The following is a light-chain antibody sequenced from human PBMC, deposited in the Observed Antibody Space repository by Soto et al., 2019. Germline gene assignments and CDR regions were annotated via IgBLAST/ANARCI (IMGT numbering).Light chain of an antibody. J-gene: IGKJ2*01. CDR1: QSVSSY. V-gene: IGKV3-11*01. CDR2: DAS. Sequence: EIVLTQSPGTLSMSPGERATLSCRASQSVSSYLAWYQQKPGQAPRLLIYDASNRATGIPARFSGSGSGTDFTLTISSLEPEDFAAYYCQQRSKWPQISFGQGTKVDIK. CDR3: QQRSKWPQIS.